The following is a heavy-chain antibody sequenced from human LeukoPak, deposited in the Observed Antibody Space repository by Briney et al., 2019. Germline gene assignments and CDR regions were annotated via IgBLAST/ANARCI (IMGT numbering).Heavy chain of an antibody. V-gene: IGHV3-15*01. CDR3: RTGMAVDY. CDR2: IKTKTVGGTT. J-gene: IGHJ4*02. Sequence: PGGSLRLSCTASGFTFSNAWMHWVRQAPGKGLEWVGRIKTKTVGGTTDYAAPVKGRFTISRDDSKNTLYLQMSSLKTEDTAVYYCRTGMAVDYWGQGTLVTVSS. D-gene: IGHD6-19*01. CDR1: GFTFSNAW.